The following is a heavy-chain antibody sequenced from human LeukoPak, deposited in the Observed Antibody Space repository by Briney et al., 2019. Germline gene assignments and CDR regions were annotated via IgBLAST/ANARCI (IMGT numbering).Heavy chain of an antibody. J-gene: IGHJ4*02. CDR2: IKQDGNEK. V-gene: IGHV3-7*05. CDR1: GFTFSNYW. D-gene: IGHD3-22*01. CDR3: ATENPTYYYDSSFDY. Sequence: GGSLRLSCAASGFTFSNYWMSWVRQAPGKGLEWVANIKQDGNEKYYVDSVKGRFTISRDNAKNSLYLQVNSLRAEDTAVYYCATENPTYYYDSSFDYWGQGTLVTVSS.